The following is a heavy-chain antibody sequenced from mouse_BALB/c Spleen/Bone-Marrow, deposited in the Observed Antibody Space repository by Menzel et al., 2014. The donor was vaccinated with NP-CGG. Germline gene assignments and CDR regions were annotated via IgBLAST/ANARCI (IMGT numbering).Heavy chain of an antibody. J-gene: IGHJ1*01. Sequence: QVQLQQSGPELVKPGASVKMSCKAPGYTFTDYIISWVKQRTGQGLEWIGEIYPGSGSTYYNEKFKGKATLTADKSSNTAYMQLSSLTSEDSAVYFCARERSDGYWYFDVWGAGTTVTVSS. V-gene: IGHV1-77*01. D-gene: IGHD2-3*01. CDR2: IYPGSGST. CDR3: ARERSDGYWYFDV. CDR1: GYTFTDYI.